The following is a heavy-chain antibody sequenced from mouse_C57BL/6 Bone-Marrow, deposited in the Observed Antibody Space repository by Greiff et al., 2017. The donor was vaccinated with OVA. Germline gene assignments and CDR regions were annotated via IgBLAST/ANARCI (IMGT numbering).Heavy chain of an antibody. CDR2: ISDGGSYT. CDR3: ARKYEYGIYAMDY. Sequence: EVQGVESGGGLVKPGGSLKLSCAASGFTFSSYAMSWVRQTPEKRLEWVATISDGGSYTYYPDNVKGRFTISRDNAKNNLYLQMSHLKSEDTAMYYCARKYEYGIYAMDYWGQGTSVTVSS. V-gene: IGHV5-4*01. CDR1: GFTFSSYA. D-gene: IGHD2-4*01. J-gene: IGHJ4*01.